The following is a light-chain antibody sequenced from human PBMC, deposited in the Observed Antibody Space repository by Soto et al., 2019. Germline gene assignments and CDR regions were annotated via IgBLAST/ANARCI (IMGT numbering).Light chain of an antibody. CDR1: QDISNY. J-gene: IGKJ4*01. V-gene: IGKV1-33*01. CDR2: EAS. CDR3: QQCDDFIT. Sequence: DIQMTQSPSTLSASVGDRVTITCQASQDISNYLKWYQQKPGKAPKLLIYEASILERGVPSRFSGSGSGRSFTFSISSLQPEVIATYYCQQCDDFITFGGGTRIEIK.